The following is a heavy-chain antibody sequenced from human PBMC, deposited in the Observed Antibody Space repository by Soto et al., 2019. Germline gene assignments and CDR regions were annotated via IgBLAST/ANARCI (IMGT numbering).Heavy chain of an antibody. CDR2: IYPSGST. CDR1: GGSISGHS. CDR3: VRGRSYSVYDF. D-gene: IGHD5-12*01. V-gene: IGHV4-4*07. Sequence: SETLSLTCTVSGGSISGHSWVWIRQPAGKGLEWIGHIYPSGSTSYNPSLRSRVTMSLDTSTNKIFLNLTSVTAADTAVFYCVRGRSYSVYDFWGPGTLVTV. J-gene: IGHJ4*02.